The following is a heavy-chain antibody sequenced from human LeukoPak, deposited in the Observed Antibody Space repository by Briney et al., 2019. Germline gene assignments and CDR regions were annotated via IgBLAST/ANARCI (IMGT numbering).Heavy chain of an antibody. CDR2: ISSSGSTI. Sequence: GGSLRHSCEPSGFNFSSYPMHWVRQAPGKGLEWVSYISSSGSTIYYADSVKGRFTISRDNAKNSLYLQMNSLRAEDTAVYYCAELGITMIGGVWGKGTTVTISS. J-gene: IGHJ6*04. CDR3: AELGITMIGGV. CDR1: GFNFSSYP. V-gene: IGHV3-48*03. D-gene: IGHD3-10*02.